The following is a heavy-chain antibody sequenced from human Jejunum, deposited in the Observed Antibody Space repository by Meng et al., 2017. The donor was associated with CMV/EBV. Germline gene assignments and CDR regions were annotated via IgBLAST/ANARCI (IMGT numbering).Heavy chain of an antibody. CDR3: AKRSGYGANSFFDY. V-gene: IGHV3-23*01. D-gene: IGHD4-23*01. Sequence: GFTFSNSAMSWVRQAPGTGLEWVSTISGSGSSTYYADSVKGRFTISRDNSKNTLYLQLNSLRAGDTAVYYCAKRSGYGANSFFDYWGQGTLVTVSS. J-gene: IGHJ4*02. CDR2: ISGSGSST. CDR1: GFTFSNSA.